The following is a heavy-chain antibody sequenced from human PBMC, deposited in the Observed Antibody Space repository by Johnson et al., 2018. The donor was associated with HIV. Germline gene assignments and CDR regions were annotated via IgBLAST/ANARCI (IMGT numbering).Heavy chain of an antibody. CDR2: IFTVYTP. CDR1: GFPVITNS. V-gene: IGHV3-66*01. Sequence: VQLVESGGGLVQPGGSLRPPFAPGFPVITNSMTGVRQPPGKGLEWVPVIFTVYTPYSPDPVKGRFTISRDNSKNTLYLQMTSLRAEDTAVYYCARAYSYGAFDIWGLGTKVTVSS. J-gene: IGHJ3*02. D-gene: IGHD5-18*01. CDR3: ARAYSYGAFDI.